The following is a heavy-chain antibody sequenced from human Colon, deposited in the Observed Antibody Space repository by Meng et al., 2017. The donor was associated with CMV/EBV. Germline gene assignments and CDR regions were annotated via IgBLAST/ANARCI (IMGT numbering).Heavy chain of an antibody. CDR3: ARGGEMNHDY. CDR1: GGSFSGYY. J-gene: IGHJ4*02. Sequence: SETLSLTCAVYGGSFSGYYWSWIRQPPGKGLEWIGEINHSGSTNYNPSLKSRVTISVDTSKNQFSLKLSSVTAADTAVYYCARGGEMNHDYWGQGTLVTVSS. CDR2: INHSGST. V-gene: IGHV4-34*01. D-gene: IGHD1-14*01.